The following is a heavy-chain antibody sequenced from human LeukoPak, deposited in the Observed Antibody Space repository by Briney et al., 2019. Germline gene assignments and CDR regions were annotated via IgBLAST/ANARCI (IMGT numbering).Heavy chain of an antibody. D-gene: IGHD3-22*01. V-gene: IGHV3-23*01. CDR1: GFTFSRSA. CDR3: AKEGRLTVAAVVVENYFDF. Sequence: PGGSLRLSCVGSGFTFSRSAMSWVRLAPGKGLEWVSGISGSGGHTYYTDSVKGRFTISRDNSGTTVSLQMNSLTMDDTAVYFCAKEGRLTVAAVVVENYFDFWGQGTPVIVSA. CDR2: ISGSGGHT. J-gene: IGHJ4*02.